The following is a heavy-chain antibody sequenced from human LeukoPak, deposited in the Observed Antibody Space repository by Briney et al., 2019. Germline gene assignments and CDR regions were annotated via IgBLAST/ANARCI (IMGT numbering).Heavy chain of an antibody. CDR1: GGSISSSSYY. J-gene: IGHJ4*02. V-gene: IGHV4-39*01. D-gene: IGHD1-26*01. Sequence: PSETLSLTCTVSGGSISSSSYYWGWIHQPPGKGLEWIGSIYYTGSTYNNPSLNSRVTISVDTAKTQFSLKLSSVTAADTAVYYCARRSGSYPRYFDYWGQGTLVTVSS. CDR2: IYYTGST. CDR3: ARRSGSYPRYFDY.